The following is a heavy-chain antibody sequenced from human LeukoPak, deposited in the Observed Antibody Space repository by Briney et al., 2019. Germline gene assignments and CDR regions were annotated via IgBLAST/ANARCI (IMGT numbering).Heavy chain of an antibody. CDR1: GFTFSSYA. D-gene: IGHD6-19*01. CDR2: ISGSGGST. CDR3: AKEREQWLASDY. V-gene: IGHV3-23*01. J-gene: IGHJ4*02. Sequence: PGGSLRLSCTASGFTFSSYAMSWVRQAPGKGLEWVSAISGSGGSTYYADSVKGRFTISRDNSKNTLYLQMNSPRAEDTAVYYCAKEREQWLASDYWGQGTLVTVSS.